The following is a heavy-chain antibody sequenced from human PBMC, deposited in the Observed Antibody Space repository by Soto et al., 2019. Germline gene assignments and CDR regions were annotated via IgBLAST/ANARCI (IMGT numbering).Heavy chain of an antibody. D-gene: IGHD4-17*01. Sequence: QVQLQESGPGLVKPSQTLSLTCTVSGGSISSGGYYWSWIRQHPGKGLEWIGYIYYSGSTYYNPSLKSRVTISVDTSKNQFSLKLSSVTAADTAVYYCARDFTPVTTWSLWYYGMDVCGQGTTVTVSS. J-gene: IGHJ6*02. CDR3: ARDFTPVTTWSLWYYGMDV. CDR1: GGSISSGGYY. V-gene: IGHV4-31*03. CDR2: IYYSGST.